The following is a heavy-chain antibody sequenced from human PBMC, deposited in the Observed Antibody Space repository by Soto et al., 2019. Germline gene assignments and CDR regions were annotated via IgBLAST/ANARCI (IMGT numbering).Heavy chain of an antibody. D-gene: IGHD5-18*01. CDR2: INLDGSER. J-gene: IGHJ4*02. CDR3: ARDRAYNCFDY. CDR1: GSTFSSSW. V-gene: IGHV3-7*03. Sequence: PGGSLRLSCGASGSTFSSSWMTWVRQAPGKGVEWVANINLDGSERNYVDSVKGRFTISRDNAKNLLYLQMNSLRAEDTAVYYCARDRAYNCFDYWGQGTLVTVSS.